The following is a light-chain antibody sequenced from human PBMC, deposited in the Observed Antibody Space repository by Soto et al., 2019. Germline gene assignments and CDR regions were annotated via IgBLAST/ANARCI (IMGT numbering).Light chain of an antibody. Sequence: QSALTQPASVSGSPGQSITISCTGTSSDVGSYNYVSWYQQHPGKAPKLMIYEVSNRPSGVSNRFSGSKSGNTASLTISGLQAEDEANYYCSSYTRSSTRVFVGGTQLTVL. CDR2: EVS. V-gene: IGLV2-14*01. CDR1: SSDVGSYNY. CDR3: SSYTRSSTRV. J-gene: IGLJ3*02.